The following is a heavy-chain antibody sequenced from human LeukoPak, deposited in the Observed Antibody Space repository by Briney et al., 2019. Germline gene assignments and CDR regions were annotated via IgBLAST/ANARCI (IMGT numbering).Heavy chain of an antibody. CDR1: GGSISSSSYY. CDR3: AREHDYGRFDY. V-gene: IGHV4-61*01. J-gene: IGHJ4*02. D-gene: IGHD4-17*01. CDR2: VHYSGTT. Sequence: SETLSLTCTVSGGSISSSSYYWGWIRQPPGKELEWIGYVHYSGTTNYNPSLKSRVIISMDTSKNQFSLKLSSVTAADTAVYYCAREHDYGRFDYWGQGTLVTVSS.